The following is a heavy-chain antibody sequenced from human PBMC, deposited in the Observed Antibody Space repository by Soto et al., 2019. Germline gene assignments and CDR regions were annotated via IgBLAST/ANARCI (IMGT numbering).Heavy chain of an antibody. J-gene: IGHJ6*02. Sequence: LXLSCAASGFSFSSYAMNWFRQAPGKGLEWVAVISFDGTYKNYVDSVKGRFTISRDNFKNTVSLQMNSLRAEDTAVFYCARLAYSSSFYWGNGMDVWGQGTTVTVSS. CDR1: GFSFSSYA. D-gene: IGHD6-13*01. CDR3: ARLAYSSSFYWGNGMDV. V-gene: IGHV3-30-3*01. CDR2: ISFDGTYK.